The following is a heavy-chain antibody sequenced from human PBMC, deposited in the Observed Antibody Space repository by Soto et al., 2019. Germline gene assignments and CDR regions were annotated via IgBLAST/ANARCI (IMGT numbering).Heavy chain of an antibody. V-gene: IGHV3-9*01. CDR1: GFIFDDFA. Sequence: EAQLVESGGGLVQPGRSLRLSCAGSGFIFDDFAIHWVRQAPGKGLEWVSGISWNSDSIGYADSVKGRFTISRDNAKNSLYLQMNSLRVDDTALYYCTKVGGLYDFWSGPLHFDLWGQGTLVTVSS. CDR2: ISWNSDSI. D-gene: IGHD3-3*01. J-gene: IGHJ4*02. CDR3: TKVGGLYDFWSGPLHFDL.